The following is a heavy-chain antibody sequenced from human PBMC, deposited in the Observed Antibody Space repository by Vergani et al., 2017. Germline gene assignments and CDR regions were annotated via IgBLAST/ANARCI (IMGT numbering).Heavy chain of an antibody. CDR2: ISGSGGST. D-gene: IGHD4-11*01. V-gene: IGHV3-23*01. J-gene: IGHJ4*02. Sequence: EVQLLESGGGLVQPGGSLRLSCAASGFTFSSYAMSWVRQAPGKGLEWVSAISGSGGSTYYAESVKGRFTISRDNSKNTLYLQMNSLRAEDTAVYYCAKDSGYSNYAGPLDYWGQGTLVTVSS. CDR3: AKDSGYSNYAGPLDY. CDR1: GFTFSSYA.